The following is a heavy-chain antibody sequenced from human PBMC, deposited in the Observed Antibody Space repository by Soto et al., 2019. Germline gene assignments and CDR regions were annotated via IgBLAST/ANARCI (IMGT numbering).Heavy chain of an antibody. CDR1: GFTFSSYT. D-gene: IGHD2-2*01. CDR3: AKDGGVYRCSSTSCYGVGYYYYMDA. CDR2: ISGNGDST. Sequence: GGPLRLSCAASGFTFSSYTMSWVRQPPGKGLEWVSAISGNGDSTYYTDTAKSRITITSDNSKNKQYLQMNSLRTEHTDVYYCAKDGGVYRCSSTSCYGVGYYYYMDAWGKGTTVTVSS. J-gene: IGHJ6*03. V-gene: IGHV3-23*01.